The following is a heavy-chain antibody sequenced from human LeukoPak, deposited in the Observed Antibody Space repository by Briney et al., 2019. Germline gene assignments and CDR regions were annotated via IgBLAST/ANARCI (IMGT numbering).Heavy chain of an antibody. CDR1: GFTVSSHY. D-gene: IGHD4-17*01. J-gene: IGHJ3*02. Sequence: GGSLRLSCAASGFTVSSHYVSWVRQAPGKGLEWVSVIYSGGSTYYADSVKGRFTISRDNSKNTLYLQMNSLRAEDTAVYYCARATGTTADAFDIWGQGTMVTVSS. V-gene: IGHV3-53*01. CDR3: ARATGTTADAFDI. CDR2: IYSGGST.